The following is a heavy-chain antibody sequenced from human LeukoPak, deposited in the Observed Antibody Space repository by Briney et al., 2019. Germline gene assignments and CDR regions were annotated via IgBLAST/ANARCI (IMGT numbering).Heavy chain of an antibody. CDR2: ISSSGSTI. V-gene: IGHV3-11*04. CDR3: ARDRRAVTGTYFDY. CDR1: GFTFSDYY. Sequence: GGTLRLSCAASGFTFSDYYMSWIRQAPGKGLEWVSYISSSGSTIYYADSVKGRFTISRDNAKNSLYLQMNSLRAEDTAVYYCARDRRAVTGTYFDYWGQGTLVTVSS. J-gene: IGHJ4*02. D-gene: IGHD6-19*01.